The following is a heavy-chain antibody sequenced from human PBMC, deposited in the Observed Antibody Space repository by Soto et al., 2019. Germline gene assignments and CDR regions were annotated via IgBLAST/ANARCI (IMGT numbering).Heavy chain of an antibody. Sequence: GGSLRLSCAASGFTFSSYGMHWVRQAPGKGLEWVAVIWYDGSNKYYADSVKGRFTISRDNSKNTLYLQMNSLRAEDTAVYYCARDNLSQKPVGIADYWGQGTLVTVSS. V-gene: IGHV3-33*01. CDR2: IWYDGSNK. CDR3: ARDNLSQKPVGIADY. CDR1: GFTFSSYG. J-gene: IGHJ4*02. D-gene: IGHD6-13*01.